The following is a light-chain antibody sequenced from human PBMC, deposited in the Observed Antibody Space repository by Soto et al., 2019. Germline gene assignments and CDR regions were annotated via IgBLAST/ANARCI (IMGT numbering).Light chain of an antibody. J-gene: IGLJ1*01. CDR3: QVWDSSSDQYV. CDR2: YDG. Sequence: SYELTQPPSVSVAPGKTARITCGGSSIGSKSVHWYQQRPGQAPVLVIYYDGRRPSGIPERFSGSNSGNTATPTIGRVEAGDEADYYCQVWDSSSDQYVFGTGTKVTVL. V-gene: IGLV3-21*04. CDR1: SIGSKS.